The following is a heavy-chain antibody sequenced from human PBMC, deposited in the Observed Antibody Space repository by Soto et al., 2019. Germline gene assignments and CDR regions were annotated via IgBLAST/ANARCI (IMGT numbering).Heavy chain of an antibody. V-gene: IGHV4-61*01. D-gene: IGHD3-9*01. CDR2: IYYIVIT. CDR1: CDSVTGGNYY. CDR3: ARAASPYFDLLSAFHP. Sequence: SSETLSLTGTVSCDSVTGGNYYWSWIRQPPGKGLEWVVHIYYIVITSYSPSLKSRVSISLDTPKNQFSLRVTSLTAADTAVYYCARAASPYFDLLSAFHPWGQGTLVTVSS. J-gene: IGHJ5*02.